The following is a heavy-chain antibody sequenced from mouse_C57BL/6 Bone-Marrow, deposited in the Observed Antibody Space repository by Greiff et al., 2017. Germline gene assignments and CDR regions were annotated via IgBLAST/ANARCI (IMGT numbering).Heavy chain of an antibody. CDR2: IRSKSNNYAT. J-gene: IGHJ3*01. CDR1: GFSFNTYA. V-gene: IGHV10-1*01. Sequence: EVQLVESGGGLVQPKGSLKLSCAASGFSFNTYAMNWVRQAPGKGLEWVARIRSKSNNYATYYADSVKDRFTISRDDSESMLYLQMNNLKTEDTAMYYCVGDDYYGSWFAYWGQGTLVTVSA. CDR3: VGDDYYGSWFAY. D-gene: IGHD1-1*01.